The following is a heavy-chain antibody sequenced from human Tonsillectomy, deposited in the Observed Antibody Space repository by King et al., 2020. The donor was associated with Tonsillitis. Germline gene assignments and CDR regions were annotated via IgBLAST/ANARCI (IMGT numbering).Heavy chain of an antibody. Sequence: VQLVESGGGLVQPGGSLRLSCSASGFTFSSYEMHWVRQAPGKGLEYVSAISSDGGRTYYADSVKGRFAISGDNSKHTLYLQMSSLRAEDTAVYYCSAFDIWGQGTMVTVSS. CDR2: ISSDGGRT. CDR1: GFTFSSYE. J-gene: IGHJ3*02. CDR3: SAFDI. V-gene: IGHV3-64D*06.